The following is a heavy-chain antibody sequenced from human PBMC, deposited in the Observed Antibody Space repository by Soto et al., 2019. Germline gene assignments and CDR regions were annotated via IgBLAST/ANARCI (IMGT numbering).Heavy chain of an antibody. D-gene: IGHD6-6*01. CDR1: GGSISSCSYY. Sequence: SETLSLTCTVSGGSISSCSYYWGWSRQPPGKGLEWIGYIYYSGSTNYNPSLKSRVTISVDTSKNQFSLKLSSVTAADTAVYYCARGGSSSDYWGQGTLVTVSS. J-gene: IGHJ4*02. CDR3: ARGGSSSDY. CDR2: IYYSGST. V-gene: IGHV4-61*01.